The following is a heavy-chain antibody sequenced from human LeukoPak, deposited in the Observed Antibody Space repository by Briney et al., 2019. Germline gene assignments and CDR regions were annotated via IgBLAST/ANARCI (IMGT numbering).Heavy chain of an antibody. V-gene: IGHV1-2*04. D-gene: IGHD3-22*01. J-gene: IGHJ5*02. Sequence: ASVKVSCKASGYTCTGYYMHWVRQAPGQGLEWMGWINPNSDGTNYAQKFQGWVTMTKDTSISTAYMELSRLRSDDTAVYDGAREPITMIGDSKKLDPWGQGTLVTVSS. CDR3: AREPITMIGDSKKLDP. CDR1: GYTCTGYY. CDR2: INPNSDGT.